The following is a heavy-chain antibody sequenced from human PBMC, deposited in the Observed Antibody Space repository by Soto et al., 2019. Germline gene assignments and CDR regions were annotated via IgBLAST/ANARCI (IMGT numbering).Heavy chain of an antibody. CDR1: GGSISSGGYY. D-gene: IGHD4-17*01. CDR3: ARVAAGGDRFDY. Sequence: SETLSLTCTVSGGSISSGGYYWSWIRQHPGKGLEWIGYIYYSGSTYYNPSLKSRVTISVDTSKNQFSLKLSSVTAADTAVYYCARVAAGGDRFDYWGQGTLVTVSS. J-gene: IGHJ4*02. CDR2: IYYSGST. V-gene: IGHV4-31*03.